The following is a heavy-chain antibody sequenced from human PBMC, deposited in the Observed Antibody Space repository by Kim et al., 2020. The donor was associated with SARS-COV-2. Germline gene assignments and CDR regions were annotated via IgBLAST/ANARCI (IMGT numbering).Heavy chain of an antibody. CDR3: ARIPSSDSSGWYGPTN. V-gene: IGHV3-21*01. CDR1: GFTFSSYS. J-gene: IGHJ4*02. Sequence: GGSLRLSCAASGFTFSSYSMNWVLQAPGKGLEWVSSISSSSSYIYYADSVKGRFTISRDNAKNSLYLQMNSLRAEDTAVYYCARIPSSDSSGWYGPTNWGQGTLVTVSS. D-gene: IGHD6-19*01. CDR2: ISSSSSYI.